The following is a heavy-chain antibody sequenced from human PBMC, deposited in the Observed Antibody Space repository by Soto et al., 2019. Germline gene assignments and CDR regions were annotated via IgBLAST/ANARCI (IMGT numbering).Heavy chain of an antibody. J-gene: IGHJ6*02. V-gene: IGHV3-13*01. Sequence: GGSLRLSCAASGFTFSSYDMHWVRQATGKGLEWVSAIGTAGDTYYPGSVKGRFTISRENAKNSLYLQMNSLRAEDTAVYYCARRGGGYGYLGSYYYGMDVWGQGTTVTVSS. D-gene: IGHD5-18*01. CDR2: IGTAGDT. CDR1: GFTFSSYD. CDR3: ARRGGGYGYLGSYYYGMDV.